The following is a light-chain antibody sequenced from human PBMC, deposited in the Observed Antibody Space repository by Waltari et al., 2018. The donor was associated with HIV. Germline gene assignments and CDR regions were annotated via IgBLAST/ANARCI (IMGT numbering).Light chain of an antibody. CDR1: RSNLGNYY. CDR3: GTWDNSLDTLV. Sequence: QSVLTQPPSVSAAPGQKVTISCSGSRSNLGNYYVAWYQQVPGTAPKLLIYESIKRPSGIPDRFSGSKSGTSATLGITGLQTGDEADYYCGTWDNSLDTLVFGGGTKLTVL. V-gene: IGLV1-51*02. J-gene: IGLJ2*01. CDR2: ESI.